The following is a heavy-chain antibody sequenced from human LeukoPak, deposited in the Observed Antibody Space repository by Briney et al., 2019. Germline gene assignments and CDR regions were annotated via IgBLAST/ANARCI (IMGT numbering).Heavy chain of an antibody. J-gene: IGHJ5*01. CDR1: GGSISSYY. Sequence: SETLSLTCTVSGGSISSYYWSWIRQPPGKGLECIGYIYYIGSTNYNPSLKSRITISVDTSKNQFSLKLSSVTAADTAVYYCARDQGGPGSNYNGFDYWGQATLVTVS. V-gene: IGHV4-59*01. CDR3: ARDQGGPGSNYNGFDY. CDR2: IYYIGST. D-gene: IGHD3-10*01.